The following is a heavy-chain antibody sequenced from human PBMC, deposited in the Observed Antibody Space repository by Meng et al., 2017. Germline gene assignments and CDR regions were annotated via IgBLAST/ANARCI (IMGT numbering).Heavy chain of an antibody. CDR3: ARGHSSSWYILSDNSEQDV. CDR1: GGTFSSYA. V-gene: IGHV1-8*03. J-gene: IGHJ6*02. D-gene: IGHD6-13*01. Sequence: ASVKVSCKASGGTFSSYAINWVRQATGQGLEWMGWMNPNSGNTGYAQKFQGRVTITRNTSISTAYMELSSLRSEDTAVYYCARGHSSSWYILSDNSEQDVWGQGTTVTVSS. CDR2: MNPNSGNT.